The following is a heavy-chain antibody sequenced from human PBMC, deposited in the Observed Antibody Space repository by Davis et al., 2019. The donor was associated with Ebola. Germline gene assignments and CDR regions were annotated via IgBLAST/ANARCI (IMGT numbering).Heavy chain of an antibody. Sequence: ASVKVSCKASGYTFTGYYMHWVRQAPGQGLEWMGWINAGNGNTKYSQKFQGRVTITRDTSASTAYMELSSLRSEDTAVYYCARDPRRITIFGAPGGMDVWGQGTTVTVSS. CDR1: GYTFTGYY. D-gene: IGHD3-3*01. V-gene: IGHV1-3*01. CDR2: INAGNGNT. J-gene: IGHJ6*02. CDR3: ARDPRRITIFGAPGGMDV.